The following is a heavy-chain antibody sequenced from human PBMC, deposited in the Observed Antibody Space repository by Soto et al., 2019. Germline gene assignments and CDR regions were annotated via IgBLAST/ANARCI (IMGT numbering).Heavy chain of an antibody. CDR1: GGSISSYY. Sequence: QVQLQESGPGLVKPSETLSLTCTVSGGSISSYYWSWIRQPPGKGLEWIGYIYYSGSTNYNPSLKSRVTISVDTSKNQFSLKLSSVTAADTAVYYCARDLDRYCCGDCYDLWGRGTLVTVSS. D-gene: IGHD2-21*02. V-gene: IGHV4-59*01. CDR2: IYYSGST. CDR3: ARDLDRYCCGDCYDL. J-gene: IGHJ2*01.